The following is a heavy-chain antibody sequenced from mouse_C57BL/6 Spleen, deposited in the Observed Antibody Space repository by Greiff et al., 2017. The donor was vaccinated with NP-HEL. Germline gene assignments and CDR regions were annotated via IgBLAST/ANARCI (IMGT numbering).Heavy chain of an antibody. V-gene: IGHV2-9-1*01. CDR1: GFSLTSYA. Sequence: VNLVESGPGLVAPSQSLSITCTVSGFSLTSYAISWVRQPPGKGLEWLGVLWTGGGTNYNSALNSRLSISKDNSKSQVFLKMNSLQTDDTARYYCAKGPDGYYAMDYWGQGTSVTVSS. J-gene: IGHJ4*01. D-gene: IGHD2-3*01. CDR3: AKGPDGYYAMDY. CDR2: LWTGGGT.